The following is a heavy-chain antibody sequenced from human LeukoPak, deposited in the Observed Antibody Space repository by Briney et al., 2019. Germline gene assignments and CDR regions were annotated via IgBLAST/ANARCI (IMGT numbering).Heavy chain of an antibody. Sequence: ASVKVSCKASGGTFSSYAISWVRQAPGQGLEWMGGIIPIFGTANYAQKFQGRVTITADESTSTAYMELSSLRSEDTAVYYCARLNYYDSSGYYTGPGYNWFDPWGQGTLVTVSS. CDR2: IIPIFGTA. D-gene: IGHD3-22*01. CDR3: ARLNYYDSSGYYTGPGYNWFDP. CDR1: GGTFSSYA. V-gene: IGHV1-69*13. J-gene: IGHJ5*02.